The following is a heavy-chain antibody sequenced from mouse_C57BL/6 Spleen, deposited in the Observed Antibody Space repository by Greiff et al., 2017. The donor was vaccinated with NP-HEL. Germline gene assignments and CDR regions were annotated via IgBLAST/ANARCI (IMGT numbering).Heavy chain of an antibody. CDR3: ASFGYYEKSAMDY. Sequence: QVQLQQPGAELVKPGASVKLSCKASGYTFTSYWMQWVKQRPGQGLEWTGEIDPSDSYTNYNQKFKGKATLTVDTSSSTAYMQLSSLTSEDSAVYYCASFGYYEKSAMDYWGQGTSVTVSS. CDR1: GYTFTSYW. D-gene: IGHD2-3*01. J-gene: IGHJ4*01. V-gene: IGHV1-50*01. CDR2: IDPSDSYT.